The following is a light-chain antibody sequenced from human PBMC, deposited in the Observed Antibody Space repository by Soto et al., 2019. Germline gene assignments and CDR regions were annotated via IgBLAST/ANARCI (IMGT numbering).Light chain of an antibody. Sequence: EIVLTQSPGTLSLSPGERATLSCRASQSVSSSYLAWYQQKPGQAPRLLIYGASSRATGIPDRFSGSGSGTDFTLTISRLEPEDFAVYYCPQYGSSPRWTFGQGTKVEIK. CDR2: GAS. CDR3: PQYGSSPRWT. V-gene: IGKV3-20*01. CDR1: QSVSSSY. J-gene: IGKJ1*01.